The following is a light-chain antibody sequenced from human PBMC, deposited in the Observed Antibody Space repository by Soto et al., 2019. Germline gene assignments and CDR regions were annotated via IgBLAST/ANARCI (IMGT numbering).Light chain of an antibody. J-gene: IGKJ1*01. CDR3: QQYNSYSWT. CDR1: QSISSW. V-gene: IGKV1-5*01. Sequence: DIQMTQSPSTLSASVGDRVTITCRASQSISSWLAWYQQKPGKAPKLQIYDASSLERGVPSRFSGSGSGTEFPLTISSLQPDDFATYYCQQYNSYSWTFGQGTKVEIK. CDR2: DAS.